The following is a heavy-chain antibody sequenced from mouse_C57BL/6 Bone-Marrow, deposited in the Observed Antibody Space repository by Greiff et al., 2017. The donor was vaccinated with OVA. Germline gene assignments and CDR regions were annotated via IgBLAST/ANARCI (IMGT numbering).Heavy chain of an antibody. CDR3: AVYDGYPLGYY. CDR1: GYAFSSSW. CDR2: IYPGDGDT. D-gene: IGHD2-3*01. J-gene: IGHJ2*01. Sequence: QVQLQQSGPELVKPGASVKISCKASGYAFSSSWMNWVKQRPGKGLEWIGRIYPGDGDTNYNGKFKGKATLTADKSSSTAYMQLSSLTSEDSAVYFCAVYDGYPLGYYLGQGTTLTVSS. V-gene: IGHV1-82*01.